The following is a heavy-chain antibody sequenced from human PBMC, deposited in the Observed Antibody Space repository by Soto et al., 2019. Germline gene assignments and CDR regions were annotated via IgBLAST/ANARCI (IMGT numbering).Heavy chain of an antibody. D-gene: IGHD4-17*01. J-gene: IGHJ5*02. CDR3: ARYTVTPHWFDP. V-gene: IGHV3-74*01. CDR2: INSDGSST. CDR1: GFTFSSYW. Sequence: GGSLRLSCAASGFTFSSYWMHWVRQAPGKGLVWVSRINSDGSSTSYADSVKGRFTISRDNAKNTLYLQMNSLRAEDTAVYYCARYTVTPHWFDPWGQGTLVTVSS.